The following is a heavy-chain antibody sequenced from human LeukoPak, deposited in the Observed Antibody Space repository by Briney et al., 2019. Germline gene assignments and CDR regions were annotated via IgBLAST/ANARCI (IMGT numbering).Heavy chain of an antibody. CDR2: ISGSGGIT. CDR1: GFTFSSLA. V-gene: IGHV3-23*01. J-gene: IGHJ4*02. CDR3: ARRYSYGPFDY. D-gene: IGHD5-18*01. Sequence: GGSLRLSWAASGFTFSSLAMSWVRQAPGRGLEWVSAISGSGGITYYADSVKGRFTISRDNSKNTLYLQMNSLRGEDTAVYYCARRYSYGPFDYWGQGTLVTVSS.